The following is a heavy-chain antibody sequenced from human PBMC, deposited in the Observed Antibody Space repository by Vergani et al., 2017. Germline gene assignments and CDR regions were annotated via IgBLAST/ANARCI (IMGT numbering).Heavy chain of an antibody. J-gene: IGHJ4*02. V-gene: IGHV4-31*03. D-gene: IGHD4-23*01. CDR1: GGSISSGGYY. CDR2: IYYSGST. Sequence: QLQLQESGPGLVKPSQTLSLTCTVSGGSISSGGYYWSWIRQHPGKGLEWIGYIYYSGSTYYNPSFKSRVTISVDTSKNQFSLKLSSVTAADTAVYYCARRGLLLPPDYWGQGTLVTVSS. CDR3: ARRGLLLPPDY.